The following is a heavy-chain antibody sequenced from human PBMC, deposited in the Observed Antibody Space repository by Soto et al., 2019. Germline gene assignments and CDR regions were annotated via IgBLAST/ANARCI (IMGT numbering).Heavy chain of an antibody. CDR3: ARDDYTYGVS. Sequence: QVHLVESGGGMVKPGEPLRISCAASRFSFRDYFMSWIRQAPGKGLVWISYIGPYGNTIYYADSVKGRFVISRDDTTNSLFLQMDNLRADDTAVYYCARDDYTYGVSWGQGTLVTVSS. V-gene: IGHV3-11*01. CDR1: RFSFRDYF. J-gene: IGHJ5*02. D-gene: IGHD3-16*01. CDR2: IGPYGNTI.